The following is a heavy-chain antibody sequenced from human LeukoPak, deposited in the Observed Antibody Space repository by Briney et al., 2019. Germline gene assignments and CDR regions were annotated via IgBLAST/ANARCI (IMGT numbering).Heavy chain of an antibody. CDR3: ARDVLAAPGTFDY. J-gene: IGHJ4*02. CDR2: IYTSGST. D-gene: IGHD6-13*01. V-gene: IGHV4-61*02. Sequence: SETLSLTCTVSGGSISSGSYYWSWIRQPAGKGLEWIGRIYTSGSTNYNPSLKSRVTISVDTSKNQFSLKLSSVTAADTAVYYCARDVLAAPGTFDYWGQGALVTVSS. CDR1: GGSISSGSYY.